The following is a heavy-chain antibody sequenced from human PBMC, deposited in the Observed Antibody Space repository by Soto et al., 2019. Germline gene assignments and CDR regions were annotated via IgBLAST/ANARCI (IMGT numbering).Heavy chain of an antibody. V-gene: IGHV1-24*01. Sequence: ASVKVSCKVSGYTLTELSMHWVRQAPGKGLEWMGGFDPEDGETIYAQKFQGRVTMTEDTSTDTAYMELSSLRSEDTAVYYCATFTIFGVVMLTGNRFDYWGQGTLVTVSS. CDR3: ATFTIFGVVMLTGNRFDY. CDR1: GYTLTELS. J-gene: IGHJ4*02. D-gene: IGHD3-3*01. CDR2: FDPEDGET.